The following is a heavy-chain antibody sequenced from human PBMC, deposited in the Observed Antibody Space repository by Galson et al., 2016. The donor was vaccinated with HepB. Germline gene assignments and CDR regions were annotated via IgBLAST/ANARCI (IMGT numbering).Heavy chain of an antibody. CDR3: ARSRSGAMAGTYYFDY. Sequence: SLRLSCAASGFTFSDYYMTWIRQAPGKGLEWVSYISSGSPYTNYADSVEGRFTISRDNAKNSLYLQMNSLRAEDTAVYYCARSRSGAMAGTYYFDYWGQGTLVTVSS. J-gene: IGHJ4*02. CDR2: ISSGSPYT. CDR1: GFTFSDYY. V-gene: IGHV3-11*06. D-gene: IGHD6-19*01.